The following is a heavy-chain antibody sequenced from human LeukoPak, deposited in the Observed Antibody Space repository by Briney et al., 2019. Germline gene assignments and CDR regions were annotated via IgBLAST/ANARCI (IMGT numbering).Heavy chain of an antibody. V-gene: IGHV1-2*02. CDR1: GYTFTSYG. D-gene: IGHD6-19*01. CDR3: ARGGSSGWYPNYYYYYGMDV. J-gene: IGHJ6*02. CDR2: INPNSGGT. Sequence: ASVKVSCKASGYTFTSYGISWVRQAPGQGLEWMGWINPNSGGTNYAQKFQGRVTMTRDTSISTAYMELSRLRSDDTAVYYCARGGSSGWYPNYYYYYGMDVWGQGTTVTVSS.